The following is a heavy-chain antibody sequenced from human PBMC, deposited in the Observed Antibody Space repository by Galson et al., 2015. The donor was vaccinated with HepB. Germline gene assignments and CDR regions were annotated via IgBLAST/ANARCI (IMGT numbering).Heavy chain of an antibody. CDR1: GDSVNSGGYY. J-gene: IGHJ4*02. D-gene: IGHD3-3*02. Sequence: LSLTCTVSGDSVNSGGYYWSWIRQHPGRGLEWIGYIYYSGTTYYNPSLKSRLTMSVDTSKNQFSLDLSSVTAADTAVYYCARGRAFMEWLSDCYFEYWGQGALVTVSS. CDR3: ARGRAFMEWLSDCYFEY. CDR2: IYYSGTT. V-gene: IGHV4-31*03.